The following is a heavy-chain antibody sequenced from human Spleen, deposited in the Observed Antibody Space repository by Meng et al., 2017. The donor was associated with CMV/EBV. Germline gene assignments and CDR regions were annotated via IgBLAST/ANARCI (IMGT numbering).Heavy chain of an antibody. CDR3: ARARFDY. J-gene: IGHJ4*02. CDR2: IYYSGST. V-gene: IGHV4-39*01. CDR1: GGSISSSSAY. Sequence: SETLSLTCTVSGGSISSSSAYWAWIRQPPGKGLEWIASIYYSGSTYYNPSLKSRVTISVDTSKNQFSLKLTSVTAADTAVYYCARARFDYWGQGTLVTVSS.